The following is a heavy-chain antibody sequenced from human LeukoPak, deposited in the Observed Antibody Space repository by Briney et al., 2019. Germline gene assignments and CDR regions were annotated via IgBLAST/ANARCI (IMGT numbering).Heavy chain of an antibody. CDR1: GGSISSYY. Sequence: KSSETLSLTCTVSGGSISSYYWSWIRQPPGKGLEWIGYIYYSGSTNYNPSLKSRVTISVDTSKNQFSLKLSSVTAADTAVYYCARSGYSYDFDYWGQGTLVTVSS. D-gene: IGHD5-18*01. V-gene: IGHV4-59*01. CDR2: IYYSGST. J-gene: IGHJ4*02. CDR3: ARSGYSYDFDY.